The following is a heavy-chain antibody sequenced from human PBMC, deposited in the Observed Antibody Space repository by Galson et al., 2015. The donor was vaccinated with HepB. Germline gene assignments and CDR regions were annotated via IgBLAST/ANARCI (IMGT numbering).Heavy chain of an antibody. J-gene: IGHJ3*02. D-gene: IGHD3-22*01. CDR3: TRHLYYYDSSGYYRFDALDI. V-gene: IGHV4-39*01. Sequence: ETLSLTCTVSGGSISSSSYYWGWIRPPPGKGLEWIGSIYYSGSTYYNPSLKSRVTISVDTSKNQFSLKLSSVTAADTAVYYCTRHLYYYDSSGYYRFDALDIWGQGTMVTVSS. CDR1: GGSISSSSYY. CDR2: IYYSGST.